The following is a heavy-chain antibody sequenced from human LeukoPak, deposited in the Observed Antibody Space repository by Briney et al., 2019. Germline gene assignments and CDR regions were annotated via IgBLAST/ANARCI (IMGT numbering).Heavy chain of an antibody. J-gene: IGHJ4*02. Sequence: GGSLRLSCAASGFTFSSYWMHWVRQAPGKGLVWVSLINSDGSRTSYADSVKGRFTISRDNSKNTLYLQMNSLRAEDTAVYYCARGLLFWGQGTLVTVSS. D-gene: IGHD2-15*01. CDR2: INSDGSRT. V-gene: IGHV3-74*01. CDR1: GFTFSSYW. CDR3: ARGLLF.